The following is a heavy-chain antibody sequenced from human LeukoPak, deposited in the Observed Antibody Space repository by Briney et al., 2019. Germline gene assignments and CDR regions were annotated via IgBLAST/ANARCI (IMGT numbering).Heavy chain of an antibody. CDR1: GGSFSGYY. CDR2: INHSGST. J-gene: IGHJ4*02. Sequence: SETLSLTCAVYGGSFSGYYWSWIRQPPGKGLEWIGEINHSGSTNYNPSLKRRVTISVDTSKNQFSLKLSSVTAADTAVYYCARKGGTVTTGRAFDYWGQGTLVTVSS. V-gene: IGHV4-34*01. D-gene: IGHD4-17*01. CDR3: ARKGGTVTTGRAFDY.